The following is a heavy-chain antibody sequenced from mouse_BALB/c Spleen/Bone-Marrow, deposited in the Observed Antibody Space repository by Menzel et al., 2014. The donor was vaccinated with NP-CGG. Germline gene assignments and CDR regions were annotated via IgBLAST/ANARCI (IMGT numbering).Heavy chain of an antibody. V-gene: IGHV2-6-4*01. J-gene: IGHJ2*01. D-gene: IGHD1-1*01. CDR3: ARNYYGIPYYFDY. Sequence: VQLQQSGPGLAAPSQSLSITCTVSGFSLSRYNVHWVRQPPGKGLEWLEMIWSGGSTDYNSALKSRLSISKDNSKSQVFLKMNSLQTDDTAMYYCARNYYGIPYYFDYWGQGTTLTVSS. CDR2: IWSGGST. CDR1: GFSLSRYN.